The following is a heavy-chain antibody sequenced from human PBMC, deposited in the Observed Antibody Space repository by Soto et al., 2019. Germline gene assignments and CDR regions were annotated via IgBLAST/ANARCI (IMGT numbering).Heavy chain of an antibody. J-gene: IGHJ4*02. CDR3: ARDGYFDWFLDY. D-gene: IGHD3-9*01. Sequence: ASVKVSCKASGNTVPNYAIHWVRQAPGQRLEWMGWINAGNGNTKYSQKFQGRVTITRDTSASTAYMELSSLRSEDTAVYYCARDGYFDWFLDYWGQGTLVTVSS. CDR1: GNTVPNYA. V-gene: IGHV1-3*01. CDR2: INAGNGNT.